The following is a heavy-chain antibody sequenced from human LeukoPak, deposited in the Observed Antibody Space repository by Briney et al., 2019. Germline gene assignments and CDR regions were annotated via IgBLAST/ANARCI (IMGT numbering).Heavy chain of an antibody. CDR2: INHSGST. CDR1: GGSFSGYY. CDR3: ARIHIAVAAVTYFDY. V-gene: IGHV4-34*01. D-gene: IGHD6-19*01. Sequence: SETLSLTCAVYGGSFSGYYWSWIRQPPGKGLEWIGEINHSGSTNYNPSLKSRVTISVDTSKNQFSLKLSSVTAADTAVYCCARIHIAVAAVTYFDYWGQGTLVTVSS. J-gene: IGHJ4*02.